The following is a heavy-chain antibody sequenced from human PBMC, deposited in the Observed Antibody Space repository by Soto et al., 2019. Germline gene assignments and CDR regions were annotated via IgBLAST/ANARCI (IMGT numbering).Heavy chain of an antibody. CDR2: ISSSGNGT. Sequence: EVQLLESGGGLVQPGGSLRLSCAASGFTFSNYAMSWVRQAPGKGLEWVAFISSSGNGTYYADSVKGRFTISRDNSKNTLYVQMNNLRAEDTAIYYCAKDGNPIPYLTGYYRLGWFDPWGQGTLVTVSS. CDR1: GFTFSNYA. D-gene: IGHD3-9*01. V-gene: IGHV3-23*01. J-gene: IGHJ5*02. CDR3: AKDGNPIPYLTGYYRLGWFDP.